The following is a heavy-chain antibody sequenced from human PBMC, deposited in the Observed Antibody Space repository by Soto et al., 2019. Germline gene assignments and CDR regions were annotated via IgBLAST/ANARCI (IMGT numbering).Heavy chain of an antibody. CDR3: ARGGVAGFDY. J-gene: IGHJ4*02. Sequence: QVQLVQSGAEVKKPGSSVKVSCKASGGTFSSYSISWVRQAPGQGLEWMGRIIPILGIANYAQKFQGRVPISADKSTSTAYMALGSLGAEDTAVYHCARGGVAGFDYWVQGTLVSGSS. D-gene: IGHD6-19*01. V-gene: IGHV1-69*02. CDR2: IIPILGIA. CDR1: GGTFSSYS.